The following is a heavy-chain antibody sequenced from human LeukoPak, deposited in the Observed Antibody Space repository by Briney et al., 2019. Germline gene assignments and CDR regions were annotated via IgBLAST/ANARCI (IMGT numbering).Heavy chain of an antibody. J-gene: IGHJ5*02. CDR2: ISDTGTT. CDR1: GFTFSSYG. CDR3: TRGHYGP. Sequence: GGSLRLSCAASGFTFSSYGMHWARQAPGKGLEWVGRISDTGTTEYAAPVKGRFTVSRDSKNTLYLQMNSLKAEDTAVYHCTRGHYGPWGQGTLVTVSS. D-gene: IGHD3-10*01. V-gene: IGHV3-15*07.